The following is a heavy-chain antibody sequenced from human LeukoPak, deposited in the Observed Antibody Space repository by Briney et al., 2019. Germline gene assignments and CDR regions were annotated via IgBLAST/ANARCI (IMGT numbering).Heavy chain of an antibody. Sequence: SETLSLTCAVYGGSFSGYYWSWIRQPPGKGLEWIGEINHSGSTNYNPSLKSRVTISVDRSKNQFSLKLSSVTAADTAVYYCARGLRTGYSSSRFDPWGQGTLVTVSS. D-gene: IGHD6-13*01. V-gene: IGHV4-34*01. CDR3: ARGLRTGYSSSRFDP. CDR2: INHSGST. CDR1: GGSFSGYY. J-gene: IGHJ5*02.